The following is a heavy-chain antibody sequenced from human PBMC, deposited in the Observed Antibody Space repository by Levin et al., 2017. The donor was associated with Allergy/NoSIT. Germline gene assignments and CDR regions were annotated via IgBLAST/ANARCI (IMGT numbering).Heavy chain of an antibody. Sequence: AASVKVSCKASGYTFTSYGISWVRQAPGQGLEWMGWISAYNGNTNYAQKLQGRVTMTTDTSTSTAYMELRSLRSDDTAVYYCARESHAGYSSGWTAEYFQHWGQGTLVTVSS. CDR2: ISAYNGNT. CDR1: GYTFTSYG. CDR3: ARESHAGYSSGWTAEYFQH. V-gene: IGHV1-18*01. D-gene: IGHD6-19*01. J-gene: IGHJ1*01.